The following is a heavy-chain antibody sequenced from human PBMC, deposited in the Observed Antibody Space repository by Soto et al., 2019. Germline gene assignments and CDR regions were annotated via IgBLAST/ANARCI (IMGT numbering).Heavy chain of an antibody. CDR1: GDSIKHYY. D-gene: IGHD2-2*01. Sequence: PSETLSLTCTVSGDSIKHYYWSWIRQPPGARLEWIGYIYYTGSTTYNPSLESRVTMSVDTSKNQFSLKLSSVNAADTAVYYCAKYRRTEEGGFILDPWGRGTLVTVSS. J-gene: IGHJ5*02. V-gene: IGHV4-59*01. CDR3: AKYRRTEEGGFILDP. CDR2: IYYTGST.